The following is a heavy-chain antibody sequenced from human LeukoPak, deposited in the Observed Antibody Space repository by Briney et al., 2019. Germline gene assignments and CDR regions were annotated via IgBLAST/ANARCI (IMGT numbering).Heavy chain of an antibody. Sequence: SETLSLTCTVSGGSISSGSYYWSWSRQPAGKGLEWIGRIYTSGSTNYNPSLKSRVTISVDTSKNQFSLKLSSVTAADTAVYYCARGGREDFDYWGQGTLATVSS. CDR2: IYTSGST. J-gene: IGHJ4*02. V-gene: IGHV4-61*02. CDR1: GGSISSGSYY. CDR3: ARGGREDFDY.